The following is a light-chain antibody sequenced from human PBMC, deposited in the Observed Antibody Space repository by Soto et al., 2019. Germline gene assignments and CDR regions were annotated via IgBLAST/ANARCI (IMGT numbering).Light chain of an antibody. CDR3: GSWDSSLSAYV. J-gene: IGLJ1*01. CDR1: SSNIGGNS. Sequence: QSVLTQPPSVSAAPGQNVTISCSGSSSNIGGNSVSWYQQLPGTAPKLLIYDDNKRPSGIPDRFSGSKSGTPATLGITGFQTGDEADYYCGSWDSSLSAYVFGTGTKVTVL. CDR2: DDN. V-gene: IGLV1-51*01.